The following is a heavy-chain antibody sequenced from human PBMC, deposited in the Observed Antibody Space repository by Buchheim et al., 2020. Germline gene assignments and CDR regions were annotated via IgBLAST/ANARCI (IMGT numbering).Heavy chain of an antibody. D-gene: IGHD2-15*01. CDR1: GFTFSTYG. CDR3: AKRVGGTSFDY. CDR2: ISSDGINK. Sequence: VQLVESGGGVVQPGRSLRLSYAASGFTFSTYGMHWVRQAPGKGLEWVAVISSDGINKYYADSVKGRFTISRDNSKNTLYLQINSLRAEDTAVYYCAKRVGGTSFDYWGQGTL. J-gene: IGHJ4*02. V-gene: IGHV3-30*18.